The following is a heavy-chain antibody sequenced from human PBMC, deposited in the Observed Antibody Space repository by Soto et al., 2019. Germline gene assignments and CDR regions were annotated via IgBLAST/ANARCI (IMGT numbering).Heavy chain of an antibody. V-gene: IGHV4-34*01. D-gene: IGHD4-17*01. J-gene: IGHJ6*02. Sequence: SETLSLTCAVYGGSFSGYYWSWLCQPPGKGLEWIGEINHSGSTNYNPSLKSRVTISVDTSKNQFSLKLSSVTAADTAVYYCARGRGSTVTTWLNYYYYGMDVWGQGTTVTVSS. CDR1: GGSFSGYY. CDR2: INHSGST. CDR3: ARGRGSTVTTWLNYYYYGMDV.